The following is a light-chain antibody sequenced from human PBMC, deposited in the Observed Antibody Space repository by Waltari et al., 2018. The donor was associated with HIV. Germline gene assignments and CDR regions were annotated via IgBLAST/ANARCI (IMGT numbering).Light chain of an antibody. J-gene: IGLJ3*02. CDR3: SSYGDSFRVL. V-gene: IGLV2-8*01. CDR1: SSDIGAYDS. Sequence: QSALTQPPSASGSLGQSVTISCTGSSSDIGAYDSVSWFQQHPRRAPKLLLYEVTRRPSTVSDRFSGSRSGSTAFLTVAGIQPDDEATYFCSSYGDSFRVLFGGGTNVTVL. CDR2: EVT.